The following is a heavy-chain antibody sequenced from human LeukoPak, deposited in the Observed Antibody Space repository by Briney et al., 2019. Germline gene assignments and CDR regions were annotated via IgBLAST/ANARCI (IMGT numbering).Heavy chain of an antibody. CDR3: ARGSYYYGSGSYYRVFDY. Sequence: PSETLSLTCTVSGGSISSYYWSWIRQPAGKGLEWIGRIYTSGSTNYNPSHKSRVTMSVDTSKNQFSLKLSSVTAADTAVYYCARGSYYYGSGSYYRVFDYWGQGTLVTVSS. D-gene: IGHD3-10*01. V-gene: IGHV4-4*07. CDR2: IYTSGST. CDR1: GGSISSYY. J-gene: IGHJ4*02.